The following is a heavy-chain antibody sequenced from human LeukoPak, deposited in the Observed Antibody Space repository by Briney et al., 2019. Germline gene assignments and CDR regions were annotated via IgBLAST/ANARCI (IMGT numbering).Heavy chain of an antibody. J-gene: IGHJ4*02. D-gene: IGHD3-22*01. CDR1: GYTFTGYY. CDR2: INPNSGGT. V-gene: IGHV1-2*06. CDR3: ARVISDGPIHYDSSGYYQY. Sequence: ASVKVSCKASGYTFTGYYMHWVRQAPGQGLEWMGRINPNSGGTNYAQKFQGRVTMTRDTSISTAYMELSRLRSDDTAVYYCARVISDGPIHYDSSGYYQYWGQGTLVTVSS.